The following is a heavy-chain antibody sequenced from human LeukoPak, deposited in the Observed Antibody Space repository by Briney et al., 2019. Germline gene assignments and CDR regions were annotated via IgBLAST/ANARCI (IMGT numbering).Heavy chain of an antibody. Sequence: GGSLRLSCAASGLTFRNYAMSWVRQTPGKGLEWVSVICANDGNTYYADAVKGRFTISRDNSKDTLYLQMDSLRAEDTAVYYCAKGSGSSCYSPCDYWGQGILVTVSS. V-gene: IGHV3-23*01. CDR2: ICANDGNT. D-gene: IGHD2-15*01. CDR3: AKGSGSSCYSPCDY. CDR1: GLTFRNYA. J-gene: IGHJ4*02.